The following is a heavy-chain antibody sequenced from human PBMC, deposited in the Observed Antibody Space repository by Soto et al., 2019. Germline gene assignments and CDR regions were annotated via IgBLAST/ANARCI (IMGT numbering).Heavy chain of an antibody. V-gene: IGHV4-39*01. CDR3: ARLGSGTEKYYYYYGMDV. CDR1: GGSISSSSFH. Sequence: SETLSLTCTVSGGSISSSSFHWGWIRQPPGKGLEWIGSIYYSGSTYYSPSLKSRVTISVDTSKNQFSLKLSSVTAADTAVYYCARLGSGTEKYYYYYGMDVWGQGTTVTVSS. D-gene: IGHD1-1*01. J-gene: IGHJ6*02. CDR2: IYYSGST.